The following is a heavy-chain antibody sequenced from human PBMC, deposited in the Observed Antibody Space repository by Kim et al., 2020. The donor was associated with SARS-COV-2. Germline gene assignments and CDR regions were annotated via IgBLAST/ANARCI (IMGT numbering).Heavy chain of an antibody. CDR2: IYPGDSDT. J-gene: IGHJ3*02. Sequence: GESLKISCKGSGYSFTSYWIGWVRQMPGKGLEWMGIIYPGDSDTRYSPSFQGQVTISADKSISTAYLQWSSLKASDTAMYYCARLGYYGSGSYYISPGAFDIWGQVTMVTVSS. V-gene: IGHV5-51*01. CDR1: GYSFTSYW. D-gene: IGHD3-10*01. CDR3: ARLGYYGSGSYYISPGAFDI.